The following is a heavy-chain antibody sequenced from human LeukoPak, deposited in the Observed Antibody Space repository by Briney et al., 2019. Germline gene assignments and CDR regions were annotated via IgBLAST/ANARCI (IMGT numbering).Heavy chain of an antibody. D-gene: IGHD3-10*01. CDR1: GDSVSSNSAA. CDR3: ARDERGGGFGELLYPFDP. J-gene: IGHJ5*02. V-gene: IGHV6-1*01. CDR2: IYYRSKWYN. Sequence: SQTLSLTCAISGDSVSSNSAAWNWIRQSPSRGLEWLGRIYYRSKWYNDYAVSVKSRITINPDTSKNQFSLQLNSVTPEDTAVYYCARDERGGGFGELLYPFDPWGQGTLVTVSS.